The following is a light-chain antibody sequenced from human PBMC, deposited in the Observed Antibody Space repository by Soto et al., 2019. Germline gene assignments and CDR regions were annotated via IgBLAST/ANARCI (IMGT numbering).Light chain of an antibody. V-gene: IGLV2-14*01. Sequence: QSALTQPASVSGSPGQSITISCTGTSSDVGGYNHVSWYQHHPGKAPKVIIFEVNNRPSGISNRFSGSKSGNTASLTISGLQAEDEADYYCASYTTTSNLWVFGGGTKVTVL. CDR3: ASYTTTSNLWV. CDR2: EVN. J-gene: IGLJ3*02. CDR1: SSDVGGYNH.